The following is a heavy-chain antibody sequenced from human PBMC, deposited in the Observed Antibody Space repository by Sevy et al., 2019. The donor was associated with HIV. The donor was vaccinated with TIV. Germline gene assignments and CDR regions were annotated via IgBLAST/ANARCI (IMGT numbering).Heavy chain of an antibody. D-gene: IGHD2-2*01. CDR1: GFSFSNYW. CDR3: ARDCSSTTCLWGMDV. Sequence: GGSLRLSCAASGFSFSNYWMSWVRQAPGKGLEWVANIKLDGSEKYYWDSVKGRFTISRDNAKKSLYLQMNSLRTEETAVYYCARDCSSTTCLWGMDVWGQGTTVTVSS. CDR2: IKLDGSEK. V-gene: IGHV3-7*03. J-gene: IGHJ6*02.